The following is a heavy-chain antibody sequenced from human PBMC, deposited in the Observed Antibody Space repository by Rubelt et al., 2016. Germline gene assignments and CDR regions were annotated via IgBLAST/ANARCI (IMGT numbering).Heavy chain of an antibody. D-gene: IGHD1-20*01. CDR3: ARDLPPFRRYNWNVPRDY. J-gene: IGHJ4*02. Sequence: QVQLVQSGAEVKKPGASVKVSCKASGYTFTSYGISWVRQAPGQGLEWMGWISAYNGNTNYAQKVQGRGTMNTDTSTRKAYLEVMGLGSDDTDVYYCARDLPPFRRYNWNVPRDYWGQGTRVTVSS. CDR2: ISAYNGNT. CDR1: GYTFTSYG. V-gene: IGHV1-18*01.